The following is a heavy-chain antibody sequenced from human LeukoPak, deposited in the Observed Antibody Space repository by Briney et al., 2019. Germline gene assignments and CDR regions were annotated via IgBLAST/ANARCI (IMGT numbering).Heavy chain of an antibody. J-gene: IGHJ5*02. CDR3: ASSPGYSSRVWFDP. V-gene: IGHV1-24*01. CDR2: FDPEDGET. D-gene: IGHD6-13*01. CDR1: GYTLTELS. Sequence: ASVKVSCKVSGYTLTELSMHWVRQAPGKGLEWTGGFDPEDGETIYAQKFQGRVTMTEDTSTDTAYMELSSLRSEDTAVYYCASSPGYSSRVWFDPWGQGTLVTVSS.